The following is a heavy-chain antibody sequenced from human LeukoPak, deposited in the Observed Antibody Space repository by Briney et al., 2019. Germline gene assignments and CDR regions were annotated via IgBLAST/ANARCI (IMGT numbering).Heavy chain of an antibody. CDR1: GGSISSGGYS. V-gene: IGHV4-30-2*01. J-gene: IGHJ3*02. Sequence: PSETLSLTCAASGGSISSGGYSWSWIRQPPGKGLEWIGYIYHIGSTYYNPSLKGRVTISVDRSTNQFSLKLSSVTAADTAVYYCARVVVDPRDYGDYVNAFDIWGQGTMVTVSS. CDR2: IYHIGST. D-gene: IGHD4-17*01. CDR3: ARVVVDPRDYGDYVNAFDI.